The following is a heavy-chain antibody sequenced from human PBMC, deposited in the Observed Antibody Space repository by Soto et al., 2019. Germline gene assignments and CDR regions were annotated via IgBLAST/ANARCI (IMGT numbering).Heavy chain of an antibody. D-gene: IGHD2-2*01. CDR3: AKSLSAIPGDS. J-gene: IGHJ4*02. Sequence: LRLSCAASGFTFSSYLMSWVRQGPGKGPEWVANIKQDGSEIYYVDSVKGRFTISRDNAKSSLYLQMTSLRAEDMAVYHCAKSLSAIPGDSWGQGTLVTVSS. CDR1: GFTFSSYL. CDR2: IKQDGSEI. V-gene: IGHV3-7*05.